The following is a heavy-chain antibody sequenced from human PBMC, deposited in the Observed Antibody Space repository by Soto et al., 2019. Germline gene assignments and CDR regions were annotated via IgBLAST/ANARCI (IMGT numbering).Heavy chain of an antibody. J-gene: IGHJ6*02. Sequence: ASVKVSCKASGYTFTSYAMHWVRQAPGQRLEWMGWINAGNGNTKYSQKFQGRVTITRDTSASTAYMELRSLRSDDTAVYYCAREGEWDYYGMDVWGQGTTVTVSS. V-gene: IGHV1-3*01. CDR1: GYTFTSYA. CDR3: AREGEWDYYGMDV. CDR2: INAGNGNT. D-gene: IGHD1-26*01.